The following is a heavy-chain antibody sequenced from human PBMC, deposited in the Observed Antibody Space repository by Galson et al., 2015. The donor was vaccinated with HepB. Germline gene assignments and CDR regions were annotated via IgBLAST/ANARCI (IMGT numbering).Heavy chain of an antibody. Sequence: SLRLSCAASGFTFTNYAMSWVRQAPGKGLEWVSAIGGGGGGTFYADSVKGRFTISRDDSKNTLYLQMNSLRGEDTAVYYYAKGGYSYGYNDFWGQGTLVTVSS. CDR2: IGGGGGGT. V-gene: IGHV3-23*01. D-gene: IGHD5-18*01. CDR3: AKGGYSYGYNDF. J-gene: IGHJ4*02. CDR1: GFTFTNYA.